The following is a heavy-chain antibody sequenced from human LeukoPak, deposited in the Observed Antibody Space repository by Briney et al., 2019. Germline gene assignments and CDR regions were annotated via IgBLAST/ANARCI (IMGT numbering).Heavy chain of an antibody. V-gene: IGHV3-23*01. CDR2: ISGSGGST. CDR1: GFTFSSYA. J-gene: IGHJ3*02. Sequence: GGSLRLSCAASGFTFSSYAMSWVRQAPGKGLEWVSAISGSGGSTYYADSVKGRFTISRDNSKNTLYLQLNSLRAEDTAVYYCAKGILEWEPPEEEDAFDIWGQGTMVTVSS. CDR3: AKGILEWEPPEEEDAFDI. D-gene: IGHD1-26*01.